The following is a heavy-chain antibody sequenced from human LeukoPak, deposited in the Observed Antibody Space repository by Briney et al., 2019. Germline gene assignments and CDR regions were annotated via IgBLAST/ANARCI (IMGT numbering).Heavy chain of an antibody. Sequence: VASVKVPCKDSGGTFSSYAISWVRQAPGQGLEWMGRIIPIFGTANYAQKFQGRVTITTDESTSTAYMELSSLRSEDTAVYYCARDLYCGGDCYSWFDYWGQGTLVTVSS. D-gene: IGHD2-21*02. CDR3: ARDLYCGGDCYSWFDY. CDR2: IIPIFGTA. J-gene: IGHJ4*02. CDR1: GGTFSSYA. V-gene: IGHV1-69*05.